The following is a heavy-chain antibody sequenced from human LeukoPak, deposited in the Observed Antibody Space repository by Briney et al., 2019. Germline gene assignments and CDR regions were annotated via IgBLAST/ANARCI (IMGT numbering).Heavy chain of an antibody. D-gene: IGHD6-13*01. CDR1: GFTFSDYY. J-gene: IGHJ1*01. V-gene: IGHV3-11*04. CDR2: ISSSGSTI. CDR3: ARGVSPLYSSSYEH. Sequence: GGSLRLSCAASGFTFSDYYMSWIRQAPGKGLEWVSYISSSGSTIYYADSVKGRFTISRDNAKNSLYLQMNSLRAEDTAVYYCARGVSPLYSSSYEHWGQGTLVTVSS.